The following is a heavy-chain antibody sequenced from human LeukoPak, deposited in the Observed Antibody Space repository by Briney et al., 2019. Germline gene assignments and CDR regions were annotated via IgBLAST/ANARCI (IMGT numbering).Heavy chain of an antibody. J-gene: IGHJ4*02. V-gene: IGHV3-23*01. Sequence: GGSLRLSCAASGFTFTSYAMTWVRQAPGKGLEWVSAISGSGGSTYYADSVKGRFTISRDNSKNTLYLQMNSQRAEDTAIYYCAKDVFLLSGRGDDYWGQGTLVTVS. CDR1: GFTFTSYA. D-gene: IGHD2-15*01. CDR2: ISGSGGST. CDR3: AKDVFLLSGRGDDY.